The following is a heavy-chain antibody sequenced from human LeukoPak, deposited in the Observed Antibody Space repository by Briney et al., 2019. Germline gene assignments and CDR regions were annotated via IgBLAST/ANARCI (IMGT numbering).Heavy chain of an antibody. V-gene: IGHV1-18*01. D-gene: IGHD3-3*01. CDR3: AREMGDDFWSGYYYFDY. CDR2: ISAYNGNT. CDR1: GYTFTSYG. Sequence: ASVKVSCKASGYTFTSYGISWVRQAPGQGLEWMGWISAYNGNTNYAQQLQGRVTITTDTSTSTAYMALRSLRSDDTAVYYCAREMGDDFWSGYYYFDYWGQGTLVTVSS. J-gene: IGHJ4*02.